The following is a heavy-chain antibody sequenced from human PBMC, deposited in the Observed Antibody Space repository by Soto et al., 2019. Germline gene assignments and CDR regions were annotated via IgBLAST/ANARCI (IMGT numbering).Heavy chain of an antibody. CDR1: GGSISSGDYY. CDR2: IYYSGST. V-gene: IGHV4-30-4*01. D-gene: IGHD3-10*01. Sequence: QVQLQESGPGLVKPSQTLSLTCTVSGGSISSGDYYWSWIRQPPGKGLEWIGYIYYSGSTYYNPSVKSRVTISVDTSKNSFSLKLSSVTAADTAVYYCATIKLGSNRLDYWGQGTLVTVSS. J-gene: IGHJ4*02. CDR3: ATIKLGSNRLDY.